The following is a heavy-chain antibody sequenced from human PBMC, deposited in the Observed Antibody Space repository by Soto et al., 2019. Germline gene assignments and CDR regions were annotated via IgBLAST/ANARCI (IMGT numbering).Heavy chain of an antibody. J-gene: IGHJ4*02. Sequence: QVHLVQSGAEVKKPGASVKVSCKGSGYAFTTYGITWVRQAPGQGLEWMGWINAHNGNTNYAQKLQGRVTVTRDTSTSTAYTELRSLRSDDTAVYYCARGRYGDYWGQGALVTVSS. V-gene: IGHV1-18*01. CDR1: GYAFTTYG. D-gene: IGHD1-1*01. CDR3: ARGRYGDY. CDR2: INAHNGNT.